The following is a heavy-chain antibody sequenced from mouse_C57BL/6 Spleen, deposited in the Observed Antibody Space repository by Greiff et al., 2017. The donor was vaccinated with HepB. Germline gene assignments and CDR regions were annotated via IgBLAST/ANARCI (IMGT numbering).Heavy chain of an antibody. V-gene: IGHV14-4*01. J-gene: IGHJ1*03. Sequence: VQLQQSGAELVRPWASVKLSCTASGFNIKDDYMHWVKQRPEQGLEWIGWIDPENGDTEYASKFQGKATITADTSSNTAYLQLSSLTSEDTAVYYCTTSLYGSSYWYFDVWGTGTTVTVSS. CDR3: TTSLYGSSYWYFDV. D-gene: IGHD1-1*01. CDR2: IDPENGDT. CDR1: GFNIKDDY.